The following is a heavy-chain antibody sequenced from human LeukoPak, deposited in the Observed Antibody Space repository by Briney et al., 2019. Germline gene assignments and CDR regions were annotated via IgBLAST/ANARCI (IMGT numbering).Heavy chain of an antibody. CDR1: GFTFSSYE. Sequence: GGSLRLSCAASGFTFSSYEMNWVRQAPGKGLEWVSYISSSGSTIYYADSVKGRFTISRDNAKNSLFLQMNSLRAEDTAVYFCARATWDPNYYYYMDVWGKGTTVTISS. V-gene: IGHV3-48*03. D-gene: IGHD1-26*01. CDR2: ISSSGSTI. J-gene: IGHJ6*03. CDR3: ARATWDPNYYYYMDV.